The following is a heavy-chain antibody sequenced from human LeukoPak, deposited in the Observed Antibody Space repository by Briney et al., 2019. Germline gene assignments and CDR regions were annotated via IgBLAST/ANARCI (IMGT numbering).Heavy chain of an antibody. J-gene: IGHJ5*02. Sequence: SETLSLTCAVYGGSFSGYYWSWIRQPPGKGLEWIAYIYYSGSTNYNPSLKSRVTISVDTSKNQFSLKLSSVTAADTAVYYCARGGSSGWVYGNWFDPWGQGTLVTVSS. D-gene: IGHD6-19*01. CDR3: ARGGSSGWVYGNWFDP. CDR1: GGSFSGYY. V-gene: IGHV4-59*01. CDR2: IYYSGST.